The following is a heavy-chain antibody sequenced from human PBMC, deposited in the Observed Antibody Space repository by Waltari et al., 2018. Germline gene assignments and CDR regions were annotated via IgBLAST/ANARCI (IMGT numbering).Heavy chain of an antibody. CDR3: ARDYRSYYYGSGTRATWFDP. CDR1: GYTFTGYY. Sequence: QVQLVQSGAEVKKPGASVKVSCKASGYTFTGYYMQWVRQAPGHGLEWMGWINPNSGGTNYAQKFQGRVTMTRDTSISTAYMELSRLRSDDTAVYYCARDYRSYYYGSGTRATWFDPWGQGTLVTVSS. J-gene: IGHJ5*02. D-gene: IGHD3-10*01. V-gene: IGHV1-2*02. CDR2: INPNSGGT.